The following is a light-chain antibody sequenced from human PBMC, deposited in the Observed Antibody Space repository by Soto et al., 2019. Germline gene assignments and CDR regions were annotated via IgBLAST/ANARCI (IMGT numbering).Light chain of an antibody. CDR3: QQSSSTPQT. J-gene: IGKJ4*01. CDR2: VAS. Sequence: DIQMTQSPSFLSASVGDRVTITCRASQSVGTYLSWYQQKEGKAPKLLINVASTLQSGVPSRFSGSGSGTDFTLAISSLQPEDFATYYCQQSSSTPQTFGGGTKVDIK. V-gene: IGKV1-39*01. CDR1: QSVGTY.